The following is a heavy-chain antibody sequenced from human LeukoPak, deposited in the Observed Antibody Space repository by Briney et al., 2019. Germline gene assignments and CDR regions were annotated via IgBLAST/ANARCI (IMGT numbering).Heavy chain of an antibody. D-gene: IGHD3-22*01. CDR2: ISGSGGST. J-gene: IGHJ3*02. CDR1: GFTFSSYA. V-gene: IGHV3-23*01. Sequence: PGRSLRLSCAASGFTFSSYAMSSVRQAPGKGLEWVSAISGSGGSTYYADSVKGRFTISRDNSKNPLYLQMNSLRAEDTAVYYCAKQMIVVVITRLGGAFDIWGQGTMVTVSS. CDR3: AKQMIVVVITRLGGAFDI.